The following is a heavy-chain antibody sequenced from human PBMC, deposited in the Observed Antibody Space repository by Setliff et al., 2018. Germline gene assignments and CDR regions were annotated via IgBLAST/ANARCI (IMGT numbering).Heavy chain of an antibody. D-gene: IGHD2-21*01. J-gene: IGHJ4*02. V-gene: IGHV3-7*01. Sequence: PGGSLRLSCAASALTFSRYWMKWVRQAPGKGLEWVADIRQDGNEIYYVDSVRGRFTISRDTAKNSVYLQMNSLRAEDTGVYYCASGDWFYFDCWGPGPWSPSPQ. CDR3: ASGDWFYFDC. CDR1: ALTFSRYW. CDR2: IRQDGNEI.